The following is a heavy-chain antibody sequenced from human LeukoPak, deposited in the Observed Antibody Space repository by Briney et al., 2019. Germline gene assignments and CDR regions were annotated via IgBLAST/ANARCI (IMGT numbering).Heavy chain of an antibody. CDR2: ICFDGST. CDR1: GGSMSNHY. Sequence: PSETLSLTCTVSGGSMSNHYWSWIRRPPEKGLEWIGFICFDGSTNYNPSLKSRVTISVDTSKNQFSLKLTPVTPADTAVYYCARGGASSRHFDYWGQGALVTVSS. D-gene: IGHD3-16*01. J-gene: IGHJ4*02. CDR3: ARGGASSRHFDY. V-gene: IGHV4-59*11.